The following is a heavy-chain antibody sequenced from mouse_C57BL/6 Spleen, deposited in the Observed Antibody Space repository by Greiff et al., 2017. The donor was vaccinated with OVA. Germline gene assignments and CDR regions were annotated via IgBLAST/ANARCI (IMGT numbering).Heavy chain of an antibody. J-gene: IGHJ4*01. Sequence: EVQGVESGGGLVKPGGSLKLSCAASGFTFSDYGMHWVRQAPEKGLEWVAYISSGSSTIYSADTVKGRFTNSRDKAKNTLFLQMTSLRSEDTAMYYCARPHSNYQYYYAMDYWGQGTSVTVSS. CDR3: ARPHSNYQYYYAMDY. CDR2: ISSGSSTI. D-gene: IGHD2-5*01. CDR1: GFTFSDYG. V-gene: IGHV5-17*01.